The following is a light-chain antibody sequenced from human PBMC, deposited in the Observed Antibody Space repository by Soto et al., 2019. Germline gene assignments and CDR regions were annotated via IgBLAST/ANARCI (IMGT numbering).Light chain of an antibody. Sequence: LTQPASVSGSPGQSITISCTGTSSDVGGYNYVSWYQHHPGKAPKLIIYDVSNRPSGVSNRFSGPKSGNTASLTISGLQPEDEADYYCSSYTNSNTRQIVFGTGTKVTVL. V-gene: IGLV2-14*03. CDR1: SSDVGGYNY. CDR3: SSYTNSNTRQIV. CDR2: DVS. J-gene: IGLJ1*01.